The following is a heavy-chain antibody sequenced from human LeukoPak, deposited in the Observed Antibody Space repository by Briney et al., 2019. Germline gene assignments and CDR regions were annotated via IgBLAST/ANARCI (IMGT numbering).Heavy chain of an antibody. V-gene: IGHV4-34*01. CDR1: GGSFSGYY. CDR2: INHSGST. Sequence: SETLSLTCAVYGGSFSGYYWSWLRQPPGKGLEWIGEINHSGSTNYNPSLKSRVTISVDTSKNQFSLKLSSVTAADTAVYYCARGGYYYDSSGYSLIDYWGQGTLVTVSS. D-gene: IGHD3-22*01. J-gene: IGHJ4*02. CDR3: ARGGYYYDSSGYSLIDY.